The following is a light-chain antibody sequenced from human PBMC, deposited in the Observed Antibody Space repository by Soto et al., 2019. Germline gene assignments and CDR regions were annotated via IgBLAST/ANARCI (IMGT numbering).Light chain of an antibody. Sequence: QSALTQPRSVSGSPGQSVTISCSGSSRDIGAYDHVSWYQKYPGKAPKLLIYDVSTRPSGVPNRFSGSKSGNTASLTISGLQSEDEADYYCTSYTSVTIVVFGGGTKVTVL. CDR2: DVS. CDR3: TSYTSVTIVV. CDR1: SRDIGAYDH. V-gene: IGLV2-11*01. J-gene: IGLJ2*01.